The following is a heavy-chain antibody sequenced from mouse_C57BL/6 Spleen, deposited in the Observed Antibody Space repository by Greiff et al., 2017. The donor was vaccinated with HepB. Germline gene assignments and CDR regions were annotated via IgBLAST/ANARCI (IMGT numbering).Heavy chain of an antibody. D-gene: IGHD2-5*01. CDR1: GYTFTSYG. V-gene: IGHV1-81*01. J-gene: IGHJ2*01. CDR3: ARPYYSNYVYFDY. CDR2: IYPRSGNT. Sequence: QVQLKESGAELARPGASVKLSCKASGYTFTSYGISWVKQRTGQGLEWIGEIYPRSGNTYYNEKFKGKATLTADKSSSTAYMELRSLTSEDSAVYFCARPYYSNYVYFDYWGQGTTLTVSS.